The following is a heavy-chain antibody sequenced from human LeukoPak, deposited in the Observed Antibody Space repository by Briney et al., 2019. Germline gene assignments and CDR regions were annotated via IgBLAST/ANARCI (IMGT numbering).Heavy chain of an antibody. D-gene: IGHD2-2*01. J-gene: IGHJ4*02. CDR3: ARAQAGFSSTSCFGY. Sequence: GGSLRLSCAASGFTFSSYSINWVRQAPGKGLEWVSSISSSSSYIYYADSVKGRFTISRDNAKNSLYLQMNSLRAEDTAVYYCARAQAGFSSTSCFGYWGQGTLVTVSS. CDR1: GFTFSSYS. V-gene: IGHV3-21*01. CDR2: ISSSSSYI.